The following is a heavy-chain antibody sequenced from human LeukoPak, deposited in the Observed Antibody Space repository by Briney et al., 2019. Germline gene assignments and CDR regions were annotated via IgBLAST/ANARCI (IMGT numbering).Heavy chain of an antibody. CDR1: GYRFTSYW. D-gene: IGHD2-15*01. CDR3: ARRHCSGGSCYKYFDL. V-gene: IGHV5-51*01. J-gene: IGHJ2*01. Sequence: GEALETSFQGSGYRFTSYWIGWVRPMPGKGLEGMGIIYPGDSDTRYSPSFQGQVTISADKSISTAYLQWSSLKASDTAMYYCARRHCSGGSCYKYFDLWGRGTLVTVSS. CDR2: IYPGDSDT.